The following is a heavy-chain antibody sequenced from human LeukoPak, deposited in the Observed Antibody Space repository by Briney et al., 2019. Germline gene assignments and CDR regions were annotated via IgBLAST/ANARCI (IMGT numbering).Heavy chain of an antibody. CDR2: INHSGST. D-gene: IGHD3-10*01. V-gene: IGHV4-34*01. Sequence: PSETLSLTCAVYGGSFSGYYWSWIRQPPGKGLEWIGEINHSGSTNYNASLRSRVTTSVDTSKNQFSLKLNSVTAADTAVYYCARLSLLPQHITMVRGVHPWGQGTLVTVSS. J-gene: IGHJ5*02. CDR1: GGSFSGYY. CDR3: ARLSLLPQHITMVRGVHP.